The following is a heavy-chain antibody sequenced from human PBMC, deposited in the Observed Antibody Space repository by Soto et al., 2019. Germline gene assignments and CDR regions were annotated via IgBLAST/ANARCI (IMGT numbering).Heavy chain of an antibody. D-gene: IGHD6-13*01. CDR2: ISYDGSNK. J-gene: IGHJ6*02. CDR1: GFTFSSYA. CDR3: ARDLIVAAAGLYYYYYYGMDV. V-gene: IGHV3-30-3*01. Sequence: GGSLRLSCAASGFTFSSYAMHWVRQAPGKGLEWVAVISYDGSNKYYADSVKGRFTISRDNSKNTLYLQMNSLRAEDTAVYYCARDLIVAAAGLYYYYYYGMDVWGQGTTVTVSS.